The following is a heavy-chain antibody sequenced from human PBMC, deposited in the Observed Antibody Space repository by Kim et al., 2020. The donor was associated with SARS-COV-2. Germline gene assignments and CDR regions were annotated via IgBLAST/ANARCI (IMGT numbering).Heavy chain of an antibody. Sequence: GGSLRLSCAASGFTFSSYGMHWVRQAPGKGLEWVAVISYDGSNKYYADSVKGRFTISRDNSKNTLYLQMNSLRAEDTAVYYCAKSNYVVPAAMRHYYYYGMDVWGQGTTVTVSS. V-gene: IGHV3-30*18. CDR1: GFTFSSYG. D-gene: IGHD2-2*01. J-gene: IGHJ6*02. CDR2: ISYDGSNK. CDR3: AKSNYVVPAAMRHYYYYGMDV.